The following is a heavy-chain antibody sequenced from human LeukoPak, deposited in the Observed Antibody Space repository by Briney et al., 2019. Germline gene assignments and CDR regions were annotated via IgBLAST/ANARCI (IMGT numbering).Heavy chain of an antibody. V-gene: IGHV3-21*01. Sequence: GGSLRLSCAASGFTFSSYSMNWVRQAPGKGLEWVSSISSSSSYIYYADSLKGRFTISRDNAKNSLYLQMNSLRAEDTAVYYCAREGYASGWNDYWGQGTLVTVSS. J-gene: IGHJ4*02. CDR2: ISSSSSYI. CDR3: AREGYASGWNDY. D-gene: IGHD6-19*01. CDR1: GFTFSSYS.